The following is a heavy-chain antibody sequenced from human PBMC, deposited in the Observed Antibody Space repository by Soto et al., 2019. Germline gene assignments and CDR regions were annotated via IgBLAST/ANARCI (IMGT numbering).Heavy chain of an antibody. CDR3: EKTAEEVAGTVYGY. CDR2: IGGSGDRT. V-gene: IGHV3-23*01. J-gene: IGHJ4*02. D-gene: IGHD6-19*01. Sequence: GGSLRFSCAASVFIFSSYAMGWVRQAPGKGLEWVSAIGGSGDRTHYADSVKGRFTISRDNSKNTLYLQMTSLRAEDTAVYYCEKTAEEVAGTVYGYWGQGTLVTVSS. CDR1: VFIFSSYA.